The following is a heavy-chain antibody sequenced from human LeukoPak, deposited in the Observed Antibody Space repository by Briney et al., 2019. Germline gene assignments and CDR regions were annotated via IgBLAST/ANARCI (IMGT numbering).Heavy chain of an antibody. D-gene: IGHD1-26*01. CDR3: AKSGGYGLIDY. CDR1: GGSISSSSYY. Sequence: SETLSLTCTVSGGSISSSSYYWGWIRQPPGKGLEWIGNIYYSGSTSYNPSLKSRVTISVDTSKNQVSLKLNSVTAADSAMYYCAKSGGYGLIDYWGQGTLVTVSS. CDR2: IYYSGST. V-gene: IGHV4-39*01. J-gene: IGHJ4*01.